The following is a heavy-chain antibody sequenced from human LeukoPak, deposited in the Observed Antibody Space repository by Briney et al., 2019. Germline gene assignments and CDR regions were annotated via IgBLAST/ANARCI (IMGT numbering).Heavy chain of an antibody. CDR1: GGSFSGYY. J-gene: IGHJ6*02. V-gene: IGHV4-34*01. CDR2: INHSGST. CDR3: ARWRVRQYYYYYYGMDV. Sequence: PSETLSLTCAVYGGSFSGYYWSWIRQPPGKGLEWIGEINHSGSTNYNPSLKSRVAISVDTSKNQFSLKLSSVTAADTAVYYCARWRVRQYYYYYYGMDVWGQGTTVTVSS.